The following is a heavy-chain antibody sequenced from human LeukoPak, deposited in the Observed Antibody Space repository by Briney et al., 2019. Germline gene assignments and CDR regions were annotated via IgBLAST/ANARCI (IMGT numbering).Heavy chain of an antibody. V-gene: IGHV1-69*06. CDR2: IIPIFGTA. Sequence: SVKVSCKASGYTFTSYGISWVRQAPGQGLEWMGGIIPIFGTANYAQKFQGSVTMTWDTSTSTVYMELSSLRSEDTAVYYCARERYNTGSYFDFWGQGTLVTVSS. CDR1: GYTFTSYG. D-gene: IGHD6-25*01. J-gene: IGHJ4*02. CDR3: ARERYNTGSYFDF.